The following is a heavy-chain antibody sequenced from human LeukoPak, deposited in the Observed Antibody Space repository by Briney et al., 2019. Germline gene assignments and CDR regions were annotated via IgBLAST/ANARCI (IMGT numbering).Heavy chain of an antibody. D-gene: IGHD3-3*02. CDR2: INYNGAIT. J-gene: IGHJ4*02. Sequence: GGSLRLSCATSGFTFVDYGLSWVRRAPGKGLEWLCAINYNGAITDYADPVKGRFTISRDNAKNSLYLRMDSLRAEDTALYYCARDRLGPSFSVSHFDLWGQGTLVTVSS. V-gene: IGHV3-20*04. CDR1: GFTFVDYG. CDR3: ARDRLGPSFSVSHFDL.